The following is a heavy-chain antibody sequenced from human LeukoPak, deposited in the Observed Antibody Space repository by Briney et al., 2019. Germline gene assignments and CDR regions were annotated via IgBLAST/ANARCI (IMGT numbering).Heavy chain of an antibody. V-gene: IGHV1-69*05. CDR1: GGTFSSYA. J-gene: IGHJ6*03. Sequence: SVKVSCKASGGTFSSYAISWVRQAPGQGLEWMGRIIPIFGTANYAQKFQGRVTITTDESTSPAYMELSSLRSEDTAVYYCATRELVQDYYYMDVWGKGTTVTVSS. D-gene: IGHD6-13*01. CDR2: IIPIFGTA. CDR3: ATRELVQDYYYMDV.